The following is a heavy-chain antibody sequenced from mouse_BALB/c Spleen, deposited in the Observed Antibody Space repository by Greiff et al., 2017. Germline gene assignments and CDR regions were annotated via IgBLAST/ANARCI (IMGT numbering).Heavy chain of an antibody. J-gene: IGHJ3*01. Sequence: VQLQQSGAELAKPGASVKMSCKASGYTFTSYWMHWVKQRPGQGLEWIGYINPSTGYTEYNQKFKDKATLTADKSSSTAYMQLSSLTSEDSAVYYCANDGYYVHFADWGQGTLVTVSA. D-gene: IGHD2-3*01. CDR2: INPSTGYT. V-gene: IGHV1-7*01. CDR1: GYTFTSYW. CDR3: ANDGYYVHFAD.